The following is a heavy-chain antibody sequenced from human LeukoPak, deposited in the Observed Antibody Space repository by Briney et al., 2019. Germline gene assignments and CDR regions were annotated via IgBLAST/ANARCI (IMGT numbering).Heavy chain of an antibody. Sequence: SGGSLRLSCPASGFTFDDYAMHWVRQAPGKGLEWVSLISGDGGSTYYADSVKGRFTISRDSSKNSLYLQMNSLRTEDTALYYCAKDFGYSSGWYLGGYYYYGMDVWGQGTTVTVSS. CDR3: AKDFGYSSGWYLGGYYYYGMDV. D-gene: IGHD6-19*01. CDR2: ISGDGGST. CDR1: GFTFDDYA. V-gene: IGHV3-43*02. J-gene: IGHJ6*02.